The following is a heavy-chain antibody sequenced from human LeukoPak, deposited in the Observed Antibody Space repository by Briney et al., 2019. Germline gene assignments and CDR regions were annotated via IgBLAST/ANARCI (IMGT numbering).Heavy chain of an antibody. CDR2: ISSNGGST. J-gene: IGHJ4*02. V-gene: IGHV3-64*01. CDR1: GFTFSSYA. D-gene: IGHD1-26*01. Sequence: GGSLRLSCAASGFTFSSYAMHWVRQAPGKGLEYVSVISSNGGSTYYAHSVKGRFTISRDNSKNTLYLQMGSRRGEDMAVYYCARGGPFQWELLVYWGKGTLVTVSS. CDR3: ARGGPFQWELLVY.